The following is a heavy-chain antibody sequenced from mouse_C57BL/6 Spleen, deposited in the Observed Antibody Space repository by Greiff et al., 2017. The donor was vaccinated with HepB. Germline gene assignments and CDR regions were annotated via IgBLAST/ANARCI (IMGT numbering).Heavy chain of an antibody. CDR1: GFSLTSYG. CDR2: IWSGGST. CDR3: ARPTMVTTNYAMDY. V-gene: IGHV2-2*01. J-gene: IGHJ4*01. Sequence: VMLVESGPGLVQPSQSLSITCTVSGFSLTSYGVHWVRQSPGKGLEWLGVIWSGGSTDYNAAFISRLSISKDNSKSQVFFKMNSLQADDTAIYYCARPTMVTTNYAMDYWGQGTSVTVSS. D-gene: IGHD2-9*01.